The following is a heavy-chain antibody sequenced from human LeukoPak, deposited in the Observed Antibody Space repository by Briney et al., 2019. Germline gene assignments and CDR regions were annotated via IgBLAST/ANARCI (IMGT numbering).Heavy chain of an antibody. V-gene: IGHV4-39*07. Sequence: SETLSLTCTVSGGSISSGGYYWSWIRQHPGKGLEWIGEIYHSGSTNYNPSLKSRVTISVDKSKNQFSLKLSSVTAADTAVYYCARVVVVVPAAPLAFDIWGQGTMVTASS. J-gene: IGHJ3*02. CDR1: GGSISSGGYY. CDR2: IYHSGST. D-gene: IGHD2-2*01. CDR3: ARVVVVVPAAPLAFDI.